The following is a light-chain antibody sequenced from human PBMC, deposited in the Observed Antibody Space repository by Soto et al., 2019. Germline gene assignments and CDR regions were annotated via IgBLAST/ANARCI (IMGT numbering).Light chain of an antibody. V-gene: IGLV2-14*03. CDR3: SSYTIGNHVV. J-gene: IGLJ2*01. CDR2: DVS. CDR1: SSDVGGYKY. Sequence: QSALTQPASVSGSPGQSITISCTGTSSDVGGYKYVSWYQHHPGKAPKLMIYDVSNRPSGVSNRFSGSKSGNTASLTISGLQAEDEADYYCSSYTIGNHVVFGGGTKVT.